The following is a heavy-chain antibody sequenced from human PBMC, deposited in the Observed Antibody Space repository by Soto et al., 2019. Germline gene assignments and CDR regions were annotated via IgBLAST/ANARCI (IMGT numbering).Heavy chain of an antibody. Sequence: ASVKVSCKASRFTFSDYYMHWVREAPGQGLEWMGWLNPKSGGTTYAQKFQGRLTLSRDTSINTAYMELSRLSIDDTALYYCARERYQVLSDRMDVWGQGTTVTVSS. CDR1: RFTFSDYY. CDR2: LNPKSGGT. V-gene: IGHV1-2*02. J-gene: IGHJ6*02. D-gene: IGHD2-2*01. CDR3: ARERYQVLSDRMDV.